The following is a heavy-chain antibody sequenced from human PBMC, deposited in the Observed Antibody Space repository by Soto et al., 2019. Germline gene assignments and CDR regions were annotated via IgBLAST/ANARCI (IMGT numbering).Heavy chain of an antibody. V-gene: IGHV4-30-4*01. CDR2: IYYSGST. J-gene: IGHJ4*02. D-gene: IGHD3-16*01. CDR1: GGSISSGDYY. Sequence: QVQLQESGPGLVKPSQTLSLICTVSGGSISSGDYYWSWIRQPPGDGLEWIGNIYYSGSTYHNPSLKSRVSISVDTSKNQFSLRLSSVTAADTAVYYCARVGTVMDYWGQGTLVTVSS. CDR3: ARVGTVMDY.